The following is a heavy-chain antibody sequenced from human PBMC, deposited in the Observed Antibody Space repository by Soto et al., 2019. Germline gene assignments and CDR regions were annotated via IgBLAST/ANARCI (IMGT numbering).Heavy chain of an antibody. D-gene: IGHD5-12*01. CDR3: ARDGATPYYYGMDV. J-gene: IGHJ6*02. Sequence: ASVKVSCKASGGTFSSYAISWVRQAPGQGLEWMGGIIPIFGTANYAQKFQGRVTITADKSTSTAYMELSSLRSEDTAVYYCARDGATPYYYGMDVWGQGTTVTVSS. V-gene: IGHV1-69*06. CDR1: GGTFSSYA. CDR2: IIPIFGTA.